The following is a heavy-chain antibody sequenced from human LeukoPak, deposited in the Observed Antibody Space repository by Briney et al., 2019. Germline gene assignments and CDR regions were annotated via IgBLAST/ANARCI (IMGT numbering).Heavy chain of an antibody. V-gene: IGHV3-30*04. J-gene: IGHJ4*02. CDR1: GFTFSSYA. Sequence: GRSLRLSCAASGFTFSSYAMHWVRQAPGKGLEWVAVISYDGSNKYYADSMKGRFTISRDNSKNTLYLQMNSLRAEDTAVYYCARGPASNTYYYDSSGYYGPYYFDYWGQGTLVTVSS. CDR3: ARGPASNTYYYDSSGYYGPYYFDY. D-gene: IGHD3-22*01. CDR2: ISYDGSNK.